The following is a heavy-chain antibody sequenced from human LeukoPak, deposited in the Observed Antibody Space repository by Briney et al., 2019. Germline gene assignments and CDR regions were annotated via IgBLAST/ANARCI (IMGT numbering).Heavy chain of an antibody. V-gene: IGHV3-11*04. Sequence: PGGSLRLSCAASGFTFSDYYMSWIRQAPGKGLGWVSYISSSGSTIYYAGSVKGRFTISRDNAKNSLYLQMNSLRAEDTAVYYCARDEYYYDSSTGFDYWGQGTLVTVSS. D-gene: IGHD3-22*01. J-gene: IGHJ4*02. CDR1: GFTFSDYY. CDR2: ISSSGSTI. CDR3: ARDEYYYDSSTGFDY.